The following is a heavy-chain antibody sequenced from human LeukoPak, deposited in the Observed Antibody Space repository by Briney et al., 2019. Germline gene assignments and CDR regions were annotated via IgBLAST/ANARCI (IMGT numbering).Heavy chain of an antibody. V-gene: IGHV4-34*01. CDR1: GGSFSGYY. Sequence: SETLSLTCAVYGGSFSGYYWSWIRQPPGKGLEWIGEINHSGSTNYNPSLKSRVTMSVDTSKNQFSLKLSSVTAADMAVYYCARVPVLRFLEWLTPPQYYYYMDVWGKGTTVTVSS. D-gene: IGHD3-3*01. CDR2: INHSGST. CDR3: ARVPVLRFLEWLTPPQYYYYMDV. J-gene: IGHJ6*03.